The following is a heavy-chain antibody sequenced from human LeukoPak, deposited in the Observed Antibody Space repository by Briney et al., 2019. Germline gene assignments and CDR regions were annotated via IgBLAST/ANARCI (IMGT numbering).Heavy chain of an antibody. CDR1: GDSITNHY. J-gene: IGHJ4*02. V-gene: IGHV4-59*11. D-gene: IGHD3-10*01. CDR2: IYYNGII. CDR3: AGSGGSPTTGAVFDS. Sequence: SETLSLTCIVSGDSITNHYWSLIRRPPGKGLEWIGYIYYNGIINYNPSLKSRVTISVDTSRTQFSLKSHSVTAADTAVYYCAGSGGSPTTGAVFDSWGQGTLVTVSS.